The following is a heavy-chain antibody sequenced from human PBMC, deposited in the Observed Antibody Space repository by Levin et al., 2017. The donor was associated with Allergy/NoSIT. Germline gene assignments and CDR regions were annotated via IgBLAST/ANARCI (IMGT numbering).Heavy chain of an antibody. CDR2: IYWDDDK. V-gene: IGHV2-5*02. CDR1: GFSLSTSGVG. CDR3: AHKVHNYDFWSGYYADYFDY. Sequence: SGPTLVKPTQTLTLTCTFSGFSLSTSGVGVGWIRQPPGKALEWLALIYWDDDKRYSPSLKSRLTITKDTSKNQVVLTMTNMDPVDTATYYCAHKVHNYDFWSGYYADYFDYWGQGTLVTVSS. J-gene: IGHJ4*02. D-gene: IGHD3-3*01.